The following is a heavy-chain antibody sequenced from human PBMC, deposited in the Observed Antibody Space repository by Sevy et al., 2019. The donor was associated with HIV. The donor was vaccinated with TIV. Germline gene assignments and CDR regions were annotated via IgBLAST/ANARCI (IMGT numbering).Heavy chain of an antibody. CDR3: AREGCTKPHDY. CDR1: GFTFSKYS. D-gene: IGHD2-8*01. V-gene: IGHV3-23*01. J-gene: IGHJ4*02. CDR2: LSFGCGEI. Sequence: GGSLRLTCATSGFTFSKYSMSWVRQPPGKGLEWVSTLSFGCGEINYADSVKGRFTVSRDNSKSSVYLQMNNLRPEDTAVYYCAREGCTKPHDYWGQGTLVTVSS.